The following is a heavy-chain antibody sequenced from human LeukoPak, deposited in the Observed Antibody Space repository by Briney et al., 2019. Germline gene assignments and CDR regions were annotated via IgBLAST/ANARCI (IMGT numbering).Heavy chain of an antibody. CDR3: ARDPNYDFWSGYPIRGNWFDP. D-gene: IGHD3-3*01. Sequence: SVKVSCKASGGTFSSYAISWVRQAPGQGLEWMGGIIPIFGTANYAQKFQGRVTITADESTSTAYVELSSLRSEDTAVYYCARDPNYDFWSGYPIRGNWFDPWGQGTLVTVSS. J-gene: IGHJ5*02. CDR2: IIPIFGTA. CDR1: GGTFSSYA. V-gene: IGHV1-69*13.